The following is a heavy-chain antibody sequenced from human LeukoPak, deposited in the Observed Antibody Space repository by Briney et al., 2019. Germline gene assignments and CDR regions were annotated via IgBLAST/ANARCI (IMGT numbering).Heavy chain of an antibody. Sequence: SETLSLTCTVSGGSISSYYWSWVRQPPGKGVEWIGYIYYSGSTNYNPSLKSRGTISVDTSKNQFSLKLSSVTAADTAVYYCATGPDYGDYAFDYWGQGTLVTVSS. CDR3: ATGPDYGDYAFDY. V-gene: IGHV4-59*01. J-gene: IGHJ4*02. D-gene: IGHD4-17*01. CDR2: IYYSGST. CDR1: GGSISSYY.